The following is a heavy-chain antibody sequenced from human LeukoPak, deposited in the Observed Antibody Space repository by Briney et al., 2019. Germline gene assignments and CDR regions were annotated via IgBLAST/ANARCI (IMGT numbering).Heavy chain of an antibody. CDR1: GYTFTSYG. CDR3: ARDGYCSSTSCYLRYYYGMDV. Sequence: GASVTVSCKASGYTFTSYGISWVRQAPGQGLEWMGWISAYNGNTNYAQKLQGRVTMTTDTSTSTAYMELRSLRSDDTAVYYCARDGYCSSTSCYLRYYYGMDVWGQGTTVTVSS. V-gene: IGHV1-18*01. J-gene: IGHJ6*02. CDR2: ISAYNGNT. D-gene: IGHD2-2*03.